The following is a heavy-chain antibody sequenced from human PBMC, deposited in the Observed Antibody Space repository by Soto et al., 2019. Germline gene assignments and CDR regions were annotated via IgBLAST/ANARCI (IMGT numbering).Heavy chain of an antibody. CDR3: AARIAVAGTSFDY. CDR1: GGSFSGYY. J-gene: IGHJ4*02. CDR2: INHSGST. V-gene: IGHV4-34*01. D-gene: IGHD6-19*01. Sequence: QVQLQQWGAGLLKPSETLSLTCAVYGGSFSGYYWSWIRQPPGKGLEWIGEINHSGSTNYNPSLKSRVTISVDTSKNQFSLKLSSVTAADTVVYYCAARIAVAGTSFDYWGQGTLVTVSS.